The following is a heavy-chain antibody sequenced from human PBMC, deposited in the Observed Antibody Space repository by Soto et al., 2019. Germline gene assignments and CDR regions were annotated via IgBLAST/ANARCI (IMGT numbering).Heavy chain of an antibody. V-gene: IGHV4-59*01. J-gene: IGHJ6*03. CDR1: GGSISSYY. CDR2: IYYSGST. CDR3: ARGNDFWSGYYNDYYYMDV. D-gene: IGHD3-3*01. Sequence: KPSETLSLTCTVSGGSISSYYWSWIRQPPGKGLEWIGYIYYSGSTNYDPSLKSRVTISVDTSKNQFSLKLSSVTAADTAVYYCARGNDFWSGYYNDYYYMDVWGKGTTVTVSS.